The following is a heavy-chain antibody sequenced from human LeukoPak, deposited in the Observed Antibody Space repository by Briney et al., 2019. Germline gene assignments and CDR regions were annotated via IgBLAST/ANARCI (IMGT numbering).Heavy chain of an antibody. CDR3: ARVNGDYVLDY. V-gene: IGHV3-21*01. J-gene: IGHJ4*02. D-gene: IGHD4-17*01. CDR2: ISSSSSYI. Sequence: GGSLRLSCAASGFTFSSYSMNWVRQAPGKGLEWVSSISSSSSYIYYADPVKGRFTISRDNAKNSLYLQMNSLRAEDTAVYYCARVNGDYVLDYWGQGTLVTVSS. CDR1: GFTFSSYS.